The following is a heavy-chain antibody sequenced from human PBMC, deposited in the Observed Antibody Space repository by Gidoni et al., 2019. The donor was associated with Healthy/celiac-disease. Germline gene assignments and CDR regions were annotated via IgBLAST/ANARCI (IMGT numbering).Heavy chain of an antibody. J-gene: IGHJ4*02. Sequence: QVQLQQWGAGLLKPSETLSLTCAVYGGSFSGYYWSWIRQPPGKGLEWIGEINHSGSTNYNPSLKSRVTISVDTSKNQFSLKLSSVTAADTAGYYCARSQYQLTFDYWGQGTLVTVSS. V-gene: IGHV4-34*01. CDR2: INHSGST. CDR3: ARSQYQLTFDY. D-gene: IGHD2-2*01. CDR1: GGSFSGYY.